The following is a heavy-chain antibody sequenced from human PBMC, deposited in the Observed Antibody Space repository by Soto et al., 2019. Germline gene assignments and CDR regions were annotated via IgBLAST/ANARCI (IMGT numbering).Heavy chain of an antibody. CDR2: ITGSSGST. CDR3: AKDSGLLSMIVVHDAFDI. J-gene: IGHJ3*02. CDR1: GFTFSSSG. Sequence: PGASLRLACAASGFTFSSSGMNWVRQAPGKGLEWISGITGSSGSTYYADSVKGRFTISRDNSKNTLYLQMNSLRAEDTAVYYCAKDSGLLSMIVVHDAFDIWGQGTMVTVSS. V-gene: IGHV3-23*01. D-gene: IGHD3-22*01.